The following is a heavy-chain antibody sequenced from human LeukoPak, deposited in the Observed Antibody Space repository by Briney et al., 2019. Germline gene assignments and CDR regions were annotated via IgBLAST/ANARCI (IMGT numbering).Heavy chain of an antibody. CDR1: GHTFTGYY. CDR2: MNPNSGNT. V-gene: IGHV1-8*02. D-gene: IGHD3-10*01. CDR3: ARDRVMVRGVFFDY. J-gene: IGHJ4*02. Sequence: ASVKVSCKASGHTFTGYYMHWVRQATGQGLEWMGWMNPNSGNTGYAQKFQGRVTMTRNTSISTAYMELSSLRSEDTAVYSCARDRVMVRGVFFDYWGQGTLVTVSS.